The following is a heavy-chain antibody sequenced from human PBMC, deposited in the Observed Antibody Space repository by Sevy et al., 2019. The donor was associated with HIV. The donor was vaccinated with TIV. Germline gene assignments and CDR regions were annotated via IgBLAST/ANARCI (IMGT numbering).Heavy chain of an antibody. CDR3: ARSYYDFWSGYYKEQTPLYGMDV. J-gene: IGHJ6*02. D-gene: IGHD3-3*01. Sequence: GESLKISCKASGYTFTSYYMHWVRQAPGQGLEWMGIINPSGGSTSYAQKFQGRVTMTRDTSTSTVYMELSSLRSEDTAVYYCARSYYDFWSGYYKEQTPLYGMDVWGQGTTVTVSS. V-gene: IGHV1-46*01. CDR2: INPSGGST. CDR1: GYTFTSYY.